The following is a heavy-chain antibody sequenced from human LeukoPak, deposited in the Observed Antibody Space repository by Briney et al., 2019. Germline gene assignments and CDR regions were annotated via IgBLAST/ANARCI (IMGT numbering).Heavy chain of an antibody. CDR2: VYYSGNT. Sequence: SETLSLTCTVSGGSISGFYWNWIRQPPGKGLEWIGYVYYSGNTNYDPSLKSRVTISLDTSKNQFSLKLRSVTAADTAVYYCARDTRDAFDIWGQGTLVTVSS. CDR3: ARDTRDAFDI. V-gene: IGHV4-59*01. J-gene: IGHJ3*02. CDR1: GGSISGFY.